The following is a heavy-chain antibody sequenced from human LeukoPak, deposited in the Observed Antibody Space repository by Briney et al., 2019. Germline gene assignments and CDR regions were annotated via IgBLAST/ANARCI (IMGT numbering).Heavy chain of an antibody. CDR3: ARELVAPGHAFDI. CDR2: IYYSGST. CDR1: GGSISSYY. Sequence: SETLSLTCTVSGGSISSYYWSWIRQPPGKGLEWIGYIYYSGSTNHNPSLKSRVTVSVDTSKNQFSLKLSSVTAADTAVYYCARELVAPGHAFDIWGQGTMVTVSS. J-gene: IGHJ3*02. D-gene: IGHD5-12*01. V-gene: IGHV4-59*01.